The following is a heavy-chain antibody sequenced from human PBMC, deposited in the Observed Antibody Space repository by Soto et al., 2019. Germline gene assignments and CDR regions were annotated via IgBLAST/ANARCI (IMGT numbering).Heavy chain of an antibody. D-gene: IGHD3-22*01. CDR2: ISGSGGST. V-gene: IGHV3-23*01. Sequence: EVQLLESGGGLVQPGGSLRLSCAASGFTFSSYAMSWVRQAPGKGLEWVSAISGSGGSTYYADSVKGRFTISRDNSKNTLYLQMNSLRAEDTAVYYCAKDSARSGYYIYYYYYGMDVWGQGTTVTVSS. CDR1: GFTFSSYA. CDR3: AKDSARSGYYIYYYYYGMDV. J-gene: IGHJ6*02.